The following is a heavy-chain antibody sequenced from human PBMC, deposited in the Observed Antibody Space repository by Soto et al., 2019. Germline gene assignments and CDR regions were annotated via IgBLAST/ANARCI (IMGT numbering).Heavy chain of an antibody. CDR1: GYTFTSYG. Sequence: QVQLVQSGAEVKKPGASVKVSCKASGYTFTSYGISWVRQAPGQGLEWMGWISAYNGNTNYAQKLQGRVTMTTDTSTSTAYMELRSLRSDATAVYYCARAAGYYYGSGSYDTYYGMDVWGQGTTVTGSS. D-gene: IGHD3-10*01. V-gene: IGHV1-18*01. CDR3: ARAAGYYYGSGSYDTYYGMDV. J-gene: IGHJ6*02. CDR2: ISAYNGNT.